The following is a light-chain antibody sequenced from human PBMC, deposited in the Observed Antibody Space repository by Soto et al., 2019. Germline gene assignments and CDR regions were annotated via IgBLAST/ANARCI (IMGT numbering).Light chain of an antibody. CDR1: ISDVGGYDY. V-gene: IGLV2-8*01. CDR3: TSYAGRNIWV. J-gene: IGLJ3*02. CDR2: DVS. Sequence: QPVLTQPPSASGSPGQSVTISCTGTISDVGGYDYVSWYRQHPGKAPQLIIYDVSQRPSGVPPRFSGSKAGNTASLTVSGLQAEDEAHYYCTSYAGRNIWVFGGGTKLTVL.